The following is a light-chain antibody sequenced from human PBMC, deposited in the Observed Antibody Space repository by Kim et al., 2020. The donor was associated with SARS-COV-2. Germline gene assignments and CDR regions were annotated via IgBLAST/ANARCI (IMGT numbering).Light chain of an antibody. CDR1: NIGSRS. Sequence: SYELTQPPSVSVAPGRTARITCGGENIGSRSVHWYQQKAGQAPVVVISYDSDRPSGIPERFSASNSGNTATLTIGRVEAGDEADYYCQVWDSSSDQNVFGSGTKVTVL. CDR3: QVWDSSSDQNV. V-gene: IGLV3-21*04. CDR2: YDS. J-gene: IGLJ1*01.